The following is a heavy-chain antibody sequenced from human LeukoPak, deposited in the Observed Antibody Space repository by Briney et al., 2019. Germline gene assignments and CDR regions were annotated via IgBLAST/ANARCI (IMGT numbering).Heavy chain of an antibody. Sequence: GASVKVSCKASGGTFSSYAISWVRQAPGQGLEWMGGIIPIFGTANYAQKFQGRVTITADESTSTAYMELSSLRSEDTAVYYCARDSNPGDSSGYYDAFNIWGQGTKVTVSS. D-gene: IGHD3-22*01. J-gene: IGHJ3*02. V-gene: IGHV1-69*13. CDR2: IIPIFGTA. CDR1: GGTFSSYA. CDR3: ARDSNPGDSSGYYDAFNI.